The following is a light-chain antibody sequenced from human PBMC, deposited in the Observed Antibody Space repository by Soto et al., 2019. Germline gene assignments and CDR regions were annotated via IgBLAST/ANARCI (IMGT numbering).Light chain of an antibody. CDR1: QSVRSE. J-gene: IGKJ4*01. CDR3: QQYNNWPLT. Sequence: EIVMTQSPASLSVSPGERVTLSCRASQSVRSELAWYQQKSGQAPRLLVWRASIRATDMAARFSGSGSGTEFTLTISSLQPEDSAVYYCQQYNNWPLTFGGGTKVDTK. CDR2: RAS. V-gene: IGKV3-15*01.